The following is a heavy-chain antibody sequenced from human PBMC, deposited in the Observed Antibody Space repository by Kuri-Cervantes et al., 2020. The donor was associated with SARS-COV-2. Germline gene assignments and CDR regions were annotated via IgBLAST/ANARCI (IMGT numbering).Heavy chain of an antibody. V-gene: IGHV1-24*01. CDR1: GYTFTSYG. J-gene: IGHJ4*02. CDR2: FDPEDGET. CDR3: ATVRWQWEPTSHFDY. Sequence: ASVKVSCKASGYTFTSYGISWVRQAPGKGLEWMGGFDPEDGETIYAQKFQGRVTMTEDTSTDTAYMELSSLRSEDTAVYYCATVRWQWEPTSHFDYWGQGTLVTVSS. D-gene: IGHD1-26*01.